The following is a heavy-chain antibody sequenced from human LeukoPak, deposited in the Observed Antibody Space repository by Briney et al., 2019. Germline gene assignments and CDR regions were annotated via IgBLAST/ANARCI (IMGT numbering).Heavy chain of an antibody. CDR1: GFSFSNNA. J-gene: IGHJ4*02. V-gene: IGHV3-23*01. D-gene: IGHD6-13*01. Sequence: HPGGSLRLSCAASGFSFSNNAMTWVRQAPGKGLEWVSGISGSGNTPYYADSVKGRFTISRDNSKNTLYLQMSSLRAEDTAIYFCAKGPTPGLSTTWYGDFWGQGTLVTVSS. CDR3: AKGPTPGLSTTWYGDF. CDR2: ISGSGNTP.